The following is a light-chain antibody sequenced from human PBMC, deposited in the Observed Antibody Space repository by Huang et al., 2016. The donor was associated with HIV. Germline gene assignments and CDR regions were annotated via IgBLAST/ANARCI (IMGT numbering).Light chain of an antibody. V-gene: IGKV3-15*01. CDR1: QTVNSN. J-gene: IGKJ1*01. CDR3: QQYNNWLA. Sequence: EIVMTQSPATLSVSPGERATLSCRASQTVNSNLAWYQHKPGQAPRPLIYGASTRATCVPARFSGSGSGTTFTLTISSLQSEDFAVYYCQQYNNWLAFGQGTKVEIK. CDR2: GAS.